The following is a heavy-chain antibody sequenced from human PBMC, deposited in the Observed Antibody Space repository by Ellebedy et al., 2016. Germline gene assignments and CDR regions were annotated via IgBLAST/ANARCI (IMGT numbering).Heavy chain of an antibody. J-gene: IGHJ4*02. V-gene: IGHV1-18*04. CDR1: GYSFTSYG. D-gene: IGHD5-18*01. CDR3: VREEAAMTRFDY. CDR2: INTDTANT. Sequence: ASVKVSCKASGYSFTSYGISWVRQAPGQGLEWVGWINTDTANTKFPEKFQGRVTMTTDTATGTANMELRSLRSEDTAVYYCVREEAAMTRFDYWGQGTLVTVSS.